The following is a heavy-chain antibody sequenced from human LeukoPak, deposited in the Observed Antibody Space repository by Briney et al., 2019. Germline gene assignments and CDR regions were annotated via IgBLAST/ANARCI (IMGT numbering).Heavy chain of an antibody. V-gene: IGHV1-8*01. CDR3: ARGSWRGSDYKFDP. J-gene: IGHJ5*02. CDR2: MNPNSGNT. Sequence: ASVKVSCKASGYTFTSYDINWVRQATGQGLEWTGWMNPNSGNTGYAQKFQGRVTMTRNTSISTAYMELSSLRSEDTAVYYCARGSWRGSDYKFDPWGQGTLVTVSS. D-gene: IGHD4-11*01. CDR1: GYTFTSYD.